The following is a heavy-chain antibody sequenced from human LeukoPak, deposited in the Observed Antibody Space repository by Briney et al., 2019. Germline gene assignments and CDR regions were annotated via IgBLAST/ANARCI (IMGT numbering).Heavy chain of an antibody. V-gene: IGHV4-34*01. CDR1: GGSFSGYY. D-gene: IGHD2-15*01. J-gene: IGHJ4*02. CDR2: INHSGST. CDR3: ARTTLRARFFDY. Sequence: SETLSLTCAVYGGSFSGYYWSWIRPPPGKGLEWIGEINHSGSTNYDPSPKSRVTISVDTSKNQFSLKLSSVTAADTAVYYCARTTLRARFFDYWGQGILVTVSS.